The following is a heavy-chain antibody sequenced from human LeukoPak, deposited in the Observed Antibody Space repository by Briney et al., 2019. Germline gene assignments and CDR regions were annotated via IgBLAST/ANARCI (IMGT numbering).Heavy chain of an antibody. D-gene: IGHD2-2*01. V-gene: IGHV3-64*01. CDR3: ARWGSTSCYDY. J-gene: IGHJ4*02. CDR1: GFTFSSYA. CDR2: ISTDGGSA. Sequence: PGGSLRLSCAASGFTFSSYAMHWVRQAPGKGLEYASAISTDGGSAYYANSVKGRFTISRDNSKNTLYLQMGSLRAEDMAVYYCARWGSTSCYDYWGQGTLVTVSS.